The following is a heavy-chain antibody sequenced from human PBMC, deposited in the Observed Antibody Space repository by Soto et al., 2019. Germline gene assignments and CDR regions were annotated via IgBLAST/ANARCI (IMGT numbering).Heavy chain of an antibody. V-gene: IGHV3-23*01. Sequence: EEQLWESGGGLVQPGGSLRLSCAGSGFSFSSYSMSWVRQAPGKGLEWVSVISASGGNTDYAHSVKGRFTISRDNSRNTLFLQMNSLRADDTAVYYCAKHGGGSGSYDEDGMDVWGQGTTVTVSS. J-gene: IGHJ6*02. D-gene: IGHD3-10*01. CDR1: GFSFSSYS. CDR2: ISASGGNT. CDR3: AKHGGGSGSYDEDGMDV.